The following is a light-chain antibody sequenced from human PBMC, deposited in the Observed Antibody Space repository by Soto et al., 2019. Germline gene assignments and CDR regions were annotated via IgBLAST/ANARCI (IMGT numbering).Light chain of an antibody. CDR2: GAS. CDR3: QQYDSSPRT. Sequence: EIVMTQSPVTLSVSPGERATLSCRASQSVSSNLAWYQQKPGQAPRLLIYGASTRATGIPSRFSGSGSGTDFTLTISSLQPEDFAVYYCQQYDSSPRTFGQGTKVDIK. CDR1: QSVSSN. V-gene: IGKV3D-15*02. J-gene: IGKJ1*01.